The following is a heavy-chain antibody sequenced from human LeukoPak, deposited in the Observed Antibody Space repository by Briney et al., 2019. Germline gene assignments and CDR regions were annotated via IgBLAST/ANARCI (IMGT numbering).Heavy chain of an antibody. Sequence: QTLSLTCAISGDSVSSKSATWNWIRQSPSRGLEWLGKTYYRSKWYNDSAVSVTSRITISPDTSKNQFSLQLNSVTPEDTAVYYCARDPRVSAGWQFDYWGQGTLVTVSS. CDR2: TYYRSKWYN. V-gene: IGHV6-1*01. D-gene: IGHD6-19*01. CDR1: GDSVSSKSAT. J-gene: IGHJ4*02. CDR3: ARDPRVSAGWQFDY.